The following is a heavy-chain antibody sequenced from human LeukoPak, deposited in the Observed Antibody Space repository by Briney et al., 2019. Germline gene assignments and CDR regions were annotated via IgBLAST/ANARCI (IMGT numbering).Heavy chain of an antibody. CDR1: GGSISSYY. D-gene: IGHD3-22*01. Sequence: SETLSLTCTVSGGSISSYYWSWIRQPPGKGLEWIGYINYSGSTNYNPPLKSQVTISVDTSKNQFSLRLSSVTAADTAVYYCARHFHNPNYYDSSPFEYWGQGTLVTVSS. V-gene: IGHV4-59*08. CDR3: ARHFHNPNYYDSSPFEY. CDR2: INYSGST. J-gene: IGHJ4*02.